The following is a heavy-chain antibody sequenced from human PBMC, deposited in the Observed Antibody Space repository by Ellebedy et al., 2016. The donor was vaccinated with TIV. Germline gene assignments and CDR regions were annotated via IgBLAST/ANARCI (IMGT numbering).Heavy chain of an antibody. D-gene: IGHD1-14*01. J-gene: IGHJ3*02. CDR3: AREVEPSSKGGAFDI. CDR2: IKQDGSEK. CDR1: GFTFSSYW. V-gene: IGHV3-7*01. Sequence: GGSLRLSCAASGFTFSSYWMSWVRQAPGKGLEWVANIKQDGSEKYYVDSVKGRFTISRDNAKNSLYLKMNSLRAEDTAVYYCAREVEPSSKGGAFDIWGQGTMVTVSS.